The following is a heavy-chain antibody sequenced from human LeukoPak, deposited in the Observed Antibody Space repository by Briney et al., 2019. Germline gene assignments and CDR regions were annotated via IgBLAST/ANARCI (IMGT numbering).Heavy chain of an antibody. CDR1: GGSFSGYY. CDR3: ARETRIAVAGHYYFDY. Sequence: SETLSLTCAVYGGSFSGYYWSWIRQPPGKRLEWIGEINHSGNTNYNPSLKSRVTISVDTSKNQFSLKLGSVTAADTAVYYCARETRIAVAGHYYFDYWGQGTLVTVSS. V-gene: IGHV4-34*01. CDR2: INHSGNT. J-gene: IGHJ4*02. D-gene: IGHD6-19*01.